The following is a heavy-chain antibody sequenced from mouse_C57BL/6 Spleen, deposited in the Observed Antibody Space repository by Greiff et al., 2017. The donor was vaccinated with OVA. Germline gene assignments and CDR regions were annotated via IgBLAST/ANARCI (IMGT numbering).Heavy chain of an antibody. D-gene: IGHD4-1*01. J-gene: IGHJ3*01. CDR2: INPGSGGT. Sequence: VQLQQSGAELVRPGTSVKVSCKASGYSFTNYLLAWVKQRPGQGLEWIGVINPGSGGTNYNEKFKGKATLTADKSSSTAYMQLSSLTSEDSAVYFCARRESVTGSFAYWGQGTVGTGSA. CDR3: ARRESVTGSFAY. CDR1: GYSFTNYL. V-gene: IGHV1-54*01.